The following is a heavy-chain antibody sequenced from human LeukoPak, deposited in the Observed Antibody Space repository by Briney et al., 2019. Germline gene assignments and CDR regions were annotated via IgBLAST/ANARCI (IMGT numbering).Heavy chain of an antibody. V-gene: IGHV5-51*01. CDR1: GYTFATYW. J-gene: IGHJ4*02. D-gene: IGHD3-22*01. CDR2: IYPHDSAT. CDR3: ARRKFSSGFMVTPYFDY. Sequence: GESLKISCKASGYTFATYWIAWVRQMPGKGLEWMGIIYPHDSATSYGPSFQGQVTISADKSISTAYLQWASLKASDTAMYYCARRKFSSGFMVTPYFDYWGQGTVVTVSS.